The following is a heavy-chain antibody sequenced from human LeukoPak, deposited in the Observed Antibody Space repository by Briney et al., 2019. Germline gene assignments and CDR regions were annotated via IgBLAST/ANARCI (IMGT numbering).Heavy chain of an antibody. Sequence: PSETLSLTCTVSRGSISSYYWNWIRQPPGKGLEWIGYIYDSGSTNYNPSLMCRVTISVDTSKNQVSLRLSSATAADTSMYYCARTVFLGLFSRRRYYYYGMDVWGQGTTVTVSS. CDR1: RGSISSYY. CDR3: ARTVFLGLFSRRRYYYYGMDV. J-gene: IGHJ6*02. V-gene: IGHV4-59*01. CDR2: IYDSGST. D-gene: IGHD3-3*01.